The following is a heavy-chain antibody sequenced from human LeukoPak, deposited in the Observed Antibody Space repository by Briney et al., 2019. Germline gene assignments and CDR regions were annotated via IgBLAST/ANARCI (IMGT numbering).Heavy chain of an antibody. V-gene: IGHV3-11*05. CDR2: ISGSGSHT. CDR1: GFTFRDYF. CDR3: ARGNYGMDV. Sequence: GALRLSCAASGFTFRDYFITWIRPAPGKGLECVSYISGSGSHTDYADSVKGRFTISRDNAKNSLYLQMSSLRAEDTAVYYCARGNYGMDVWGQGTTVTVSS. J-gene: IGHJ6*02.